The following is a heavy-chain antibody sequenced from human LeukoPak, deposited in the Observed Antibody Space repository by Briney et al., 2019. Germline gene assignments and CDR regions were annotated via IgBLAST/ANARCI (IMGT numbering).Heavy chain of an antibody. Sequence: GESLKISCQASGYTFTSYWIGWVRQMPGRGLECMGIIYPDDSDTTYSPSFQGQVTISADKSFSTAYLQWSSLKASDTAIYYCARLGGDTYYFGSASYPNWYFDLWGRGTLVTVSS. CDR2: IYPDDSDT. CDR1: GYTFTSYW. CDR3: ARLGGDTYYFGSASYPNWYFDL. D-gene: IGHD3-10*01. V-gene: IGHV5-51*01. J-gene: IGHJ2*01.